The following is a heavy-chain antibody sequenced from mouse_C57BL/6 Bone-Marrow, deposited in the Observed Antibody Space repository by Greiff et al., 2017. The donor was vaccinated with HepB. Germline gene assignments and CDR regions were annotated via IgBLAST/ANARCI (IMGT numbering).Heavy chain of an antibody. Sequence: DVMLVESGGGLVKPGGSLKLSCAASGFTFSDYGMHWVRQAPEKGLEWVAYISSGSSTIYYADTVKGRFTISRDNAKNTLFLQMTSLRSEDTAMYYCAGYYVRGSPWFAYWGQGTLVTVSA. J-gene: IGHJ3*01. V-gene: IGHV5-17*01. CDR3: AGYYVRGSPWFAY. D-gene: IGHD2-3*01. CDR1: GFTFSDYG. CDR2: ISSGSSTI.